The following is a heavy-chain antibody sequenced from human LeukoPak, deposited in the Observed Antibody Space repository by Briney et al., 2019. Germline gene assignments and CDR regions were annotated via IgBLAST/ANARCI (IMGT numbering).Heavy chain of an antibody. D-gene: IGHD6-13*01. V-gene: IGHV3-23*01. Sequence: GSLRLSCAAPGFTFSSYAMSWVRQAPGKGLEWVSSISAGGTNTYYAGSVKGRCTISRDNSKNTLYLQMNSLRAEDTAVYFCAKDVQAAAGFYFDSWGQGTLVTVSS. CDR2: ISAGGTNT. CDR1: GFTFSSYA. J-gene: IGHJ4*02. CDR3: AKDVQAAAGFYFDS.